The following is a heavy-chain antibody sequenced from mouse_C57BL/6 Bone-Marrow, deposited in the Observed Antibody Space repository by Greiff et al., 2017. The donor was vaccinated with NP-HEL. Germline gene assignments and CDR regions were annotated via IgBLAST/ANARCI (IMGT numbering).Heavy chain of an antibody. CDR1: GFTFSDYY. CDR3: ARQGYGSSRYYAMDY. Sequence: EVQGVESGGGLVQPGGSLKLSCAASGFTFSDYYMYWVRQTPEKRLEWVAYISNGGGSTYYPDTVKGRFTISRDNAKNTLYLQMSRLKSEDTAMYYCARQGYGSSRYYAMDYWGQGTSGTVSS. V-gene: IGHV5-12*01. D-gene: IGHD1-1*01. J-gene: IGHJ4*01. CDR2: ISNGGGST.